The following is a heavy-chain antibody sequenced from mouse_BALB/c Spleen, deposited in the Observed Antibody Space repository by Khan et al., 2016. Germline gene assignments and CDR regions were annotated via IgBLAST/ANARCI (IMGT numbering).Heavy chain of an antibody. CDR2: ISYSGST. CDR1: GYSITSDYA. Sequence: EVQLQESGPGLVKPSQSLSLTCTVTGYSITSDYAWNWIRQFPGNKLEWMGYISYSGSTSYNPSLKSRISITRDTSKNQFFLQLNSVTTEDTATDYCARYGYDDGYYFDYWGQGTTLTVSS. V-gene: IGHV3-2*02. D-gene: IGHD2-2*01. CDR3: ARYGYDDGYYFDY. J-gene: IGHJ2*01.